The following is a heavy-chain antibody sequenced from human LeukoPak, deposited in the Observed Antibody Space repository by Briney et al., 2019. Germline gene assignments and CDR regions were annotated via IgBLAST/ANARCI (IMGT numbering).Heavy chain of an antibody. J-gene: IGHJ4*02. V-gene: IGHV1-18*01. CDR3: VRLSGQWLVHSYFDH. CDR2: ISTHNGLA. D-gene: IGHD6-19*01. CDR1: GYKFTSYG. Sequence: ASVKVSCKASGYKFTSYGLAWVRQAPGHGPEYMGWISTHNGLADYSEKFRGRVTMTTDTSANTAYMELKSLRSDDTAIYYCVRLSGQWLVHSYFDHWGQRTQVIVSS.